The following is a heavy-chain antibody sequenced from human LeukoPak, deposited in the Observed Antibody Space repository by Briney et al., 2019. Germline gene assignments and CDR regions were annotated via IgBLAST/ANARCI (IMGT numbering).Heavy chain of an antibody. D-gene: IGHD2-15*01. Sequence: ASVKVSCKVSGYTLTELSMHWVRQAPGKGLEWMGGFDPEDGETIYAQKFQGRVTMTEDTSTDTAYMELSSLRSEDTAVYYCATDIEGRRDYYYGMDVWGQGTTVTVSS. V-gene: IGHV1-24*01. J-gene: IGHJ6*02. CDR2: FDPEDGET. CDR1: GYTLTELS. CDR3: ATDIEGRRDYYYGMDV.